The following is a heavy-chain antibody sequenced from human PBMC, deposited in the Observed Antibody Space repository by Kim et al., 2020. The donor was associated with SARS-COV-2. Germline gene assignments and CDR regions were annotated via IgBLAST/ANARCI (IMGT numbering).Heavy chain of an antibody. J-gene: IGHJ6*02. CDR3: ARGDCSSTSCYSDYYGMDV. CDR1: GFTFSSYG. V-gene: IGHV3-30*03. Sequence: GGSLRLSCAASGFTFSSYGMHWVRQALGKGLEWVAVISYDGSNKYYADSVKGRFTISRDNSKNTLYLQMNSLRAEDTAVYYCARGDCSSTSCYSDYYGMDVWGQGTTVTVSS. CDR2: ISYDGSNK. D-gene: IGHD2-2*01.